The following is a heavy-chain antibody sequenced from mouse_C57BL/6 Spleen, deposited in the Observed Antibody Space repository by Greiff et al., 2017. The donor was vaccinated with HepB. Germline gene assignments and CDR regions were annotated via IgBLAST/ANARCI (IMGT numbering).Heavy chain of an antibody. D-gene: IGHD1-1*01. CDR1: GFTFSSYG. J-gene: IGHJ3*01. Sequence: VQLKQSGGDLVKPGGSLKLSCAASGFTFSSYGMSWVRQTPDKRLEWVATISSGGSYTYYPDSVKGRFTISRDNAKNTLYLQMSSLKSEDTAMYYCARQEGSSYVGFAYWGQGTLVTVSA. CDR3: ARQEGSSYVGFAY. CDR2: ISSGGSYT. V-gene: IGHV5-6*01.